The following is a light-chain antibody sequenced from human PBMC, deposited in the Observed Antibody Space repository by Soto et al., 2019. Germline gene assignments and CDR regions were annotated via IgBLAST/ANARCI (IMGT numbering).Light chain of an antibody. CDR2: DVS. J-gene: IGLJ1*01. V-gene: IGLV2-14*01. Sequence: QSALTQPASVSGSPGQSITISCTGTSSDVGGYNYVSWYQQHPGKAPKLMIYDVSNLPSGVANRFSGSKSGNTASLTISGLQAEDEADYYCSSYTSSSTLDVFGTGTKLTVL. CDR3: SSYTSSSTLDV. CDR1: SSDVGGYNY.